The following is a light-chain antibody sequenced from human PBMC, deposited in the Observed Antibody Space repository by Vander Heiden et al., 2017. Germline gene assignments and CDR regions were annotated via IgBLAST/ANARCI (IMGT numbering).Light chain of an antibody. Sequence: DIVMTQYPDSLAVSLGERATINCKSSQSVLYSSNNKNYLAWYQQKPGQPPKLLIYWASTRESGVPDRFSGSGSGTDFTLTISSLQAEDVAVYYCQQYYSTLSLTFGGGTKVEIK. V-gene: IGKV4-1*01. CDR3: QQYYSTLSLT. CDR1: QSVLYSSNNKNY. CDR2: WAS. J-gene: IGKJ4*01.